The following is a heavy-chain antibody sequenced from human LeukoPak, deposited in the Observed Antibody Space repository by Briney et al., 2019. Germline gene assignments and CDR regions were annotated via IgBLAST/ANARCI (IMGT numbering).Heavy chain of an antibody. Sequence: GESLKSSCKGSGYTFTNYWIGWVRQMPGKGLELMGIVHPGNSDTRYSPSFQGQVTISADKSISTAYLQWNTLKASDTAMYYCAKRSSSRHIDNWGQGTLVTVSS. V-gene: IGHV5-51*01. J-gene: IGHJ4*02. D-gene: IGHD6-6*01. CDR1: GYTFTNYW. CDR3: AKRSSSRHIDN. CDR2: VHPGNSDT.